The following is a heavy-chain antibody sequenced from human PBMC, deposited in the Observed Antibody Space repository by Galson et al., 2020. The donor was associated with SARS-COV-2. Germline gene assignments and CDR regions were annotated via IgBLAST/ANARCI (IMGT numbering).Heavy chain of an antibody. CDR2: IDKSGNTM. CDR3: ARGHWGLDY. J-gene: IGHJ4*02. D-gene: IGHD7-27*01. Sequence: GESLKIPCAGSGFIFSDHNMTWIRQPPGKGLEWVSYIDKSGNTMSYADSVKGRFTMSRDNAKNSLFLQMNSLRAEDTAVYYCARGHWGLDYWGQGTLLTVSS. CDR1: GFIFSDHN. V-gene: IGHV3-11*01.